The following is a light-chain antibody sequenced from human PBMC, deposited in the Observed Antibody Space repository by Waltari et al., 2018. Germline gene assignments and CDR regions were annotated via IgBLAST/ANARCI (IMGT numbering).Light chain of an antibody. J-gene: IGKJ1*01. CDR1: QSVGSSS. CDR2: RAS. V-gene: IGKV3-20*01. CDR3: QQHGTLPAT. Sequence: EIVLTQSPGTASLSPGERVTLSCRASQSVGSSSLAWYQQKPCQAPRLVIYRASRRATGIPDRFSGSVSGTDFSLTISRLEPEDFAVYYCQQHGTLPATFGQGTKVEIE.